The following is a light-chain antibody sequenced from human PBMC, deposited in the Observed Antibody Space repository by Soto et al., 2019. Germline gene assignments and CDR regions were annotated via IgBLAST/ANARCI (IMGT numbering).Light chain of an antibody. V-gene: IGKV3-20*01. J-gene: IGKJ3*01. Sequence: EVVLTQSPGTLSLSPGERATHSCRASQSVSSTYLAWYLQKPGQAPRLLIYGAANRATGIPDRFSGSGSGTDFTLTIRRLEPEDFAVYFCQQYDVSPFTFGPGTKVDIK. CDR1: QSVSSTY. CDR3: QQYDVSPFT. CDR2: GAA.